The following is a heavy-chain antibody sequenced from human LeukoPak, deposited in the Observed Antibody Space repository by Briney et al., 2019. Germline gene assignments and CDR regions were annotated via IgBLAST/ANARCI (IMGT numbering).Heavy chain of an antibody. CDR3: AKLGSPRAF. CDR2: IYYFGNT. J-gene: IGHJ4*02. V-gene: IGHV4-59*01. Sequence: PSENLSLTCSVSGGSIDTYYWSWIRQSPGKGLEWIGYIYYFGNTDYNPPLKSRVTISVDTSKNQFSLNLRSVTAADTAVYYCAKLGSPRAFWGQGILVRVSS. CDR1: GGSIDTYY. D-gene: IGHD7-27*01.